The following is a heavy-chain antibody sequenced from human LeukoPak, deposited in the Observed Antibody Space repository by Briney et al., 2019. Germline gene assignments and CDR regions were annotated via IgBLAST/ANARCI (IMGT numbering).Heavy chain of an antibody. CDR3: ASPGDDWRGN. CDR1: GFTFSSYW. Sequence: PGGSLRLSCAASGFTFSSYWMHWVRQAPGKGLVWVSRINRDGSYASYADSVKGRFTISRDNAKNTLYLQMNSLSAEDTAVYYCASPGDDWRGNWGQGPLVTVSS. V-gene: IGHV3-74*01. CDR2: INRDGSYA. D-gene: IGHD3-9*01. J-gene: IGHJ4*02.